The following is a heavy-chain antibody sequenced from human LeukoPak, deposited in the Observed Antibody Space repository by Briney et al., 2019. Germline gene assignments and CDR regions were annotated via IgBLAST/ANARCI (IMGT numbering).Heavy chain of an antibody. J-gene: IGHJ4*02. CDR3: AKEALRGYYDFWSGYSNSFDPLDY. CDR2: SGGSGGRT. V-gene: IGHV3-23*01. CDR1: GFTFSNYA. Sequence: PGGSLRLSCAASGFTFSNYAMNWVRQAPGKGLEWVSLSGGSGGRTYYADSYADSVKGRFTISRDNSKNTLYLQMNSLRAEDTAVYYCAKEALRGYYDFWSGYSNSFDPLDYWGQGTLVTVSS. D-gene: IGHD3-3*01.